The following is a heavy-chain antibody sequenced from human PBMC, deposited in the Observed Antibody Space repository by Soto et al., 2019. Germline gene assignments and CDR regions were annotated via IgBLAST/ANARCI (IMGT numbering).Heavy chain of an antibody. D-gene: IGHD3-22*01. J-gene: IGHJ1*01. CDR3: AREDESSGHAGTFHH. CDR2: IRNDGSAV. V-gene: IGHV3-30-3*01. CDR1: GFTFNTYV. Sequence: QVQLVESGGGVVQPGRSLRLSCAASGFTFNTYVMHWVRQAPGTGLEWVAGIRNDGSAVHYPDSVKGRFTVSRDNSKNTLFLQMDSLRAEDTAVYYCAREDESSGHAGTFHHWGQGTLVTVSS.